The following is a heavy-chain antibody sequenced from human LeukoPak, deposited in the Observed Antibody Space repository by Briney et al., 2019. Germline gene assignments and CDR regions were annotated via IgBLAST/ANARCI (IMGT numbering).Heavy chain of an antibody. CDR2: IFRGGST. Sequence: PGGSLRLSCAAAGFDVRYKYMSWFRQAPGKGLEWVSGIFRGGSTYYADSVQGRFTISRDNSKNTLYLQMNSLRPEDTAVYYCARSESSSSRRAFDIWGLGTMVTVSS. CDR1: GFDVRYKY. J-gene: IGHJ3*02. D-gene: IGHD6-6*01. V-gene: IGHV3-66*02. CDR3: ARSESSSSRRAFDI.